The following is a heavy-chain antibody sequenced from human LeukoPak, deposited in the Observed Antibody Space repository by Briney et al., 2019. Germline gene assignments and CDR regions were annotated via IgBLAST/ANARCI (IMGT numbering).Heavy chain of an antibody. V-gene: IGHV3-23*01. CDR1: GFTFGMYA. Sequence: GGSLRLSCAASGFTFGMYAMSWVHQAPGKGLEWVSTLSGSGGSTYYADSVKGRFTISGDESKNTLSLQMNSLRPEDTAVYYCAKNAAGIVLMIYAPLDSWGQGTLVTVSS. J-gene: IGHJ4*02. CDR3: AKNAAGIVLMIYAPLDS. D-gene: IGHD2-8*01. CDR2: LSGSGGST.